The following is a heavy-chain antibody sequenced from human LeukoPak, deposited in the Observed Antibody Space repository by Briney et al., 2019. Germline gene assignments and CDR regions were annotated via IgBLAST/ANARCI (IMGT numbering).Heavy chain of an antibody. Sequence: PGGSLRLSCAASGFTFSDYYMSWIRQAPGKGLEWVSYISSSGSTIYYADSVRGRFTISRDNAKNSLFLQMNGLRAEDTAVYYCARRGGSSSRRSPIDYWGQETLVTVSS. CDR3: ARRGGSSSRRSPIDY. V-gene: IGHV3-11*04. D-gene: IGHD6-6*01. J-gene: IGHJ4*02. CDR2: ISSSGSTI. CDR1: GFTFSDYY.